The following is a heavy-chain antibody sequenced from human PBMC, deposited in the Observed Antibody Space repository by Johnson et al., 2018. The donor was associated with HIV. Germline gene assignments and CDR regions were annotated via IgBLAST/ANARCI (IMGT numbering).Heavy chain of an antibody. CDR1: GLTFSIYG. CDR3: ARGGPFHAFDI. CDR2: MRYDGSNE. Sequence: QVQLVESGGGVVQPGGSLRLSCAASGLTFSIYGMHWVRQAPGKGLGWVAFMRYDGSNEYYEDSVKGRFTISRDNSQNTLFLQMNSLRAEDTAMYFCARGGPFHAFDIWGHGTTVTVSS. J-gene: IGHJ3*02. V-gene: IGHV3-30*02. D-gene: IGHD2-21*01.